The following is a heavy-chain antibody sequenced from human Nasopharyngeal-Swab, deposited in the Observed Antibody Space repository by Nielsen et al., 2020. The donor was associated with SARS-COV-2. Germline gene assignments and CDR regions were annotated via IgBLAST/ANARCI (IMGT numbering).Heavy chain of an antibody. J-gene: IGHJ6*02. D-gene: IGHD2-15*01. CDR3: ARGGVVVVAATLYYYYGMDV. V-gene: IGHV3-30*03. Sequence: VRQAPGKGLEWVAVISYDGSNKYYADSVKGRFTISRDNSKNTLHLQMNSLRAEDTAVYYCARGGVVVVAATLYYYYGMDVWGQGTTVTVSS. CDR2: ISYDGSNK.